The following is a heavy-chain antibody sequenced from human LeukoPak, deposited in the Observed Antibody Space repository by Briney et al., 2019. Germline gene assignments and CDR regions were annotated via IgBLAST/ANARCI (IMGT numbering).Heavy chain of an antibody. J-gene: IGHJ5*02. Sequence: SETLSLTCTVSGGSIGSYYWSWIRQPPGKGLEWIAYIYDSGSSNYNPSLKSRVTISVDTSKNQFSLQMISVTAADTAVYYCARLNIKNWNDVLGWFDPWGQGTLVTVSS. V-gene: IGHV4-59*08. D-gene: IGHD1-1*01. CDR1: GGSIGSYY. CDR3: ARLNIKNWNDVLGWFDP. CDR2: IYDSGSS.